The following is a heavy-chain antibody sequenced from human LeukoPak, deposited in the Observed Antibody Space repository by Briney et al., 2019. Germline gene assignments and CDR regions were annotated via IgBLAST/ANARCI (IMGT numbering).Heavy chain of an antibody. D-gene: IGHD2-15*01. CDR3: ARDHVVDGLVFDY. V-gene: IGHV3-7*01. CDR1: GFTFSSAA. J-gene: IGHJ4*02. Sequence: GGSLRLSCAASGFTFSSAAMTWVRQAPGKGLEWVANINQYGSERNYVDSVKGRFTISRDNAKSSLYLQMNSLRAEDTAIYYCARDHVVDGLVFDYWGQGTLVTVSS. CDR2: INQYGSER.